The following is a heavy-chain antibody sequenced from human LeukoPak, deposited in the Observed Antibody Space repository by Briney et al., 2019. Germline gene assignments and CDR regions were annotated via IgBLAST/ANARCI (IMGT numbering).Heavy chain of an antibody. CDR3: AKDTRNYFGSGIYYYFDY. J-gene: IGHJ4*02. CDR1: GFTFSNYA. Sequence: PGGSLRLSCAASGFTFSNYAMSWVRQAPGRGLEWVSAISGSSGLTYYADSVKGRFTISRDNSKNTLYLQMNSLRAEDTAIYYCAKDTRNYFGSGIYYYFDYWGQGTLVTVSS. V-gene: IGHV3-23*01. D-gene: IGHD3-10*01. CDR2: ISGSSGLT.